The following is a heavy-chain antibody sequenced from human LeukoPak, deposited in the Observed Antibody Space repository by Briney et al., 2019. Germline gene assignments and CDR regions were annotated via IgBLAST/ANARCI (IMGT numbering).Heavy chain of an antibody. CDR3: ASLLNGGVAHWFDP. CDR1: GGSISSSSSY. CDR2: IYYSGST. V-gene: IGHV4-39*01. Sequence: SETLSLTCTVSGGSISSSSSYWGWIRQPPGKGLEWIGNIYYSGSTYYNPSLKSRVTISVDTSKSQFCLKLNSVTAADTAVYYCASLLNGGVAHWFDPWGQGTLVTVSS. J-gene: IGHJ5*02. D-gene: IGHD7-27*01.